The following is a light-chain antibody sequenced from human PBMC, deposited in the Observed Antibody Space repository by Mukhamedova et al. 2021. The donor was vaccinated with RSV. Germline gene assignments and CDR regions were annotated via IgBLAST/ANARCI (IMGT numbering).Light chain of an antibody. J-gene: IGKJ2*01. V-gene: IGKV1-33*01. Sequence: WYQRRVHGKAPKLLIYDASNLQTGVPSRFSGTGSGTDFTFTISSLQPEDIGTYYCQQYNNVPPNTFGQGTRLEIK. CDR3: QQYNNVPPNT. CDR2: DAS.